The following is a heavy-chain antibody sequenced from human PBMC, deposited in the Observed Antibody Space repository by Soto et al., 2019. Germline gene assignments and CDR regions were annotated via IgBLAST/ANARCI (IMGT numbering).Heavy chain of an antibody. J-gene: IGHJ4*02. V-gene: IGHV3-30*04. CDR2: IIYDGSNK. CDR1: GLTFSRYA. Sequence: QVQLVESGGGVVQPGRSLRLSCAASGLTFSRYAMHWVRQAPGKGLEWVAVIIYDGSNKHYADSVQGRFTISRDNSKNALYLQMNSLRAEYTAVYYCAAELGNTGYDGHDYWGQGTLVTVSS. D-gene: IGHD5-12*01. CDR3: AAELGNTGYDGHDY.